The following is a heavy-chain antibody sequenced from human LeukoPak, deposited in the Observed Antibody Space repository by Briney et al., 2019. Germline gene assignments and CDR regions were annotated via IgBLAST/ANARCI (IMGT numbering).Heavy chain of an antibody. D-gene: IGHD3-10*01. CDR1: GGSINSYY. CDR2: IYYGGGT. Sequence: SETLSLTCTVSGGSINSYYWTWIRQPPGKGLEWIGHIYYGGGTNYNPSLKSRVTMSVDTSKNQFSLKLSSVTAADTAVYYCARVMGRYFDYWGQGTLVTVSS. CDR3: ARVMGRYFDY. J-gene: IGHJ4*02. V-gene: IGHV4-59*01.